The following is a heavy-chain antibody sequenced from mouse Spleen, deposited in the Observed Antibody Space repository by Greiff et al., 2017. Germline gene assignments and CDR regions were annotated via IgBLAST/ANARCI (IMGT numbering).Heavy chain of an antibody. CDR2: SRNKANDYTT. CDR3: ARGYGNYNAMDY. Sequence: EVKLVESGGGLVQSGRSLRLSCATSGFTFSGFYMEWVRQAPGKGLEWIAASRNKANDYTTEYSASVKGRFIVSRDTSQSILYLQMNALRAEDTAIYYCARGYGNYNAMDYWGQGTSVTVSS. J-gene: IGHJ4*01. CDR1: GFTFSGFY. V-gene: IGHV7-1*01. D-gene: IGHD2-1*01.